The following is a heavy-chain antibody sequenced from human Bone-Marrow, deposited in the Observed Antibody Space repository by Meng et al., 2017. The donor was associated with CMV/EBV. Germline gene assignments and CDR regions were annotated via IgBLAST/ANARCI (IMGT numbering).Heavy chain of an antibody. D-gene: IGHD2-2*01. CDR1: GYTFTTYD. V-gene: IGHV1-8*03. CDR2: INPNTGDS. J-gene: IGHJ5*02. Sequence: ASVKVSCKASGYTFTTYDINWIRQAPGQGLEWMAWINPNTGDSGYAQKFQGRVTITRNTSISTAYMELSSLRSEDTAVYYCARGVRSLRLAGDIVVVPAAKPPYWFDPWGQGTLVTVSS. CDR3: ARGVRSLRLAGDIVVVPAAKPPYWFDP.